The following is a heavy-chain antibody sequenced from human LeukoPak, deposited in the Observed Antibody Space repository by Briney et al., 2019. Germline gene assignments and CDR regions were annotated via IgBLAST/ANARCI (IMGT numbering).Heavy chain of an antibody. CDR3: AKDAYGSANYLYYFDY. V-gene: IGHV3-30*02. D-gene: IGHD3-10*01. CDR2: IRYDGTDK. CDR1: GFTFSNYG. Sequence: GGSLRLSCAASGFTFSNYGMHWVRQAPGKGLEWVAFIRYDGTDKYYVDSVKGRFTISRDNSKNTLYLQMNSLRAEDTAVFYCAKDAYGSANYLYYFDYWGQGTLVTVSS. J-gene: IGHJ4*02.